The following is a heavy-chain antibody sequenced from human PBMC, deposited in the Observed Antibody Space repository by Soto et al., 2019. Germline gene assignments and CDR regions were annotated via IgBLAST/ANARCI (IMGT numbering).Heavy chain of an antibody. D-gene: IGHD3-22*01. CDR2: ISSNGGST. CDR3: VKDYSSGYVFDY. J-gene: IGHJ4*02. CDR1: GFTFISYA. Sequence: WGSLRLSCSASGFTFISYAIHCFRQAPLKGLEYVSAISSNGGSTYYADSVKGRFTISRDNSKNTLYLQMSSLRAEDTAVYYCVKDYSSGYVFDYWGQGTLVTVSS. V-gene: IGHV3-64D*06.